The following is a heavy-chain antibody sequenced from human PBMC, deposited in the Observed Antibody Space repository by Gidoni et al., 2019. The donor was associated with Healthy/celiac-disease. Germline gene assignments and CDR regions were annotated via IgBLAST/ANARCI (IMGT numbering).Heavy chain of an antibody. J-gene: IGHJ4*02. V-gene: IGHV4-31*03. D-gene: IGHD3-22*01. CDR3: ASSGYPYCFDY. CDR1: GGSINSGGYY. CDR2: IYYSGST. Sequence: QVQLQESGPGLVKPSQTLSLTCTVSGGSINSGGYYCSRIRQHPGKGLEWIGYIYYSGSTYYNPSLKSRVSISGDTSKSQFSLKLSSVTAADTAVYYCASSGYPYCFDYWGQGSLVTVSS.